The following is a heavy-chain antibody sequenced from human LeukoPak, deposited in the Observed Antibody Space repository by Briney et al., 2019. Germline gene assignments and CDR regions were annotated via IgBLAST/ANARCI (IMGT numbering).Heavy chain of an antibody. CDR1: GFTFSDYY. CDR3: ARGSSGSYQIDNWFDP. CDR2: IANSFSGYTI. J-gene: IGHJ5*02. V-gene: IGHV3-11*04. D-gene: IGHD1-26*01. Sequence: GGSLRLSCAASGFTFSDYYMSWIRQAPGKGLEWLSYIANSFSGYTIYYADSVKGRFTISRDNAKNSLYLQMNSLRAEDTAVYYCARGSSGSYQIDNWFDPWGQGTLVTVSS.